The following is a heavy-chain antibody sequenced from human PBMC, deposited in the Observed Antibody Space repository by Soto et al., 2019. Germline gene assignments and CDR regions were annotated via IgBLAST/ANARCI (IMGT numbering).Heavy chain of an antibody. J-gene: IGHJ4*02. CDR2: ISGSGAIT. V-gene: IGHV3-23*01. CDR3: AKAMTTFCSSSIPG. D-gene: IGHD6-6*01. Sequence: PGGSLRLSCVASGFTFSSYAMNCVRQAPGKGLEWVSAISGSGAITYCADSVKGRFTISRDNSRHTLYLQMNSLRADDTAVYHCAKAMTTFCSSSIPGWGQGSMVTVSS. CDR1: GFTFSSYA.